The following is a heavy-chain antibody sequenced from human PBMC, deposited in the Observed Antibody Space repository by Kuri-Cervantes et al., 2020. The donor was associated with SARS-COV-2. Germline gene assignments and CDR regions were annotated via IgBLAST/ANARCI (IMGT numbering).Heavy chain of an antibody. Sequence: GSLRLSCTVSGGSISSYYWSWIRQPPGKGLEWIGYIYYSGSTNYNPSLKSRVTISVDTSKNQFSLKLSSVTAADTAVYYCASPGYSSGWDEYFQHWGQGNLVTVAS. CDR1: GGSISSYY. D-gene: IGHD6-19*01. J-gene: IGHJ1*01. V-gene: IGHV4-59*12. CDR3: ASPGYSSGWDEYFQH. CDR2: IYYSGST.